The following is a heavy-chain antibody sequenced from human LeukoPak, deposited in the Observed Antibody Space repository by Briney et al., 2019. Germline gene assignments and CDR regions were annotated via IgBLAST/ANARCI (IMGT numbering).Heavy chain of an antibody. CDR2: IGGSGATT. CDR3: ATMIRGVYLDY. J-gene: IGHJ4*02. D-gene: IGHD3-10*01. Sequence: PGGSPRLSCAPSGFTFSNYAMSWVRQAPGKGLEWVSTIGGSGATTYYAESVKGRFTISRDNSKNTLSLQMNSLRAEDTAVYYCATMIRGVYLDYWGQGTLVPVSS. V-gene: IGHV3-23*01. CDR1: GFTFSNYA.